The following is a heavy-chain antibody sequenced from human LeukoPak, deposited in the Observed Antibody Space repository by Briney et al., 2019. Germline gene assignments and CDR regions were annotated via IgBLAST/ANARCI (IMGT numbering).Heavy chain of an antibody. D-gene: IGHD3-3*01. CDR3: ARDRSYYDLWSGYYSYYYYYGMDV. CDR2: IWYDGSNK. CDR1: GFTFSSYG. J-gene: IGHJ6*02. V-gene: IGHV3-33*01. Sequence: GRSLRLSCAASGFTFSSYGMHWVRQAPGKGLEWVAVIWYDGSNKYYADSVKGRFTISRDNSKNTLYLQMNSLRAEDTAVYYCARDRSYYDLWSGYYSYYYYYGMDVWGQGNLVTVSS.